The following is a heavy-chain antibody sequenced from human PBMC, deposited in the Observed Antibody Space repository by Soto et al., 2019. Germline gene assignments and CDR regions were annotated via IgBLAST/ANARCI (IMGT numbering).Heavy chain of an antibody. CDR1: GFTFSIYT. D-gene: IGHD4-17*01. J-gene: IGHJ4*02. Sequence: EVQLVESGGGLVKPGGSMRLSCAASGFTFSIYTMNWVRQAPGKGLEWVSSISSSGNYISYADSVKGRFIISRDNAKNSLYLQMSSLSADDTAVYYCARARYGDNAFDYWGQGTLVTVSS. CDR3: ARARYGDNAFDY. CDR2: ISSSGNYI. V-gene: IGHV3-21*01.